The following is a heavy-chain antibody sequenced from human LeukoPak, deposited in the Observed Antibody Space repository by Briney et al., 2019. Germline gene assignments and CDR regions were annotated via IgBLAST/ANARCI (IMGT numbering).Heavy chain of an antibody. CDR1: GGSISSSSYY. CDR3: ASRNYYYYMDV. CDR2: IYYSGST. V-gene: IGHV4-39*01. Sequence: TSETLSLTCTVSGGSISSSSYYWGWLRQPPGKGLEWIGSIYYSGSTYYNPSLKSRVTISVDTSKNQFSLKLSSVTAADTAVYYCASRNYYYYMDVWGKGTTVTVSS. J-gene: IGHJ6*03.